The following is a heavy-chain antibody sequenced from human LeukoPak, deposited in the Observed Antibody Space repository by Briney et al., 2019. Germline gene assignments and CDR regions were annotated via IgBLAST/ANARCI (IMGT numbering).Heavy chain of an antibody. D-gene: IGHD2-2*01. CDR2: INHSGST. V-gene: IGHV4-34*01. CDR3: ARRIRVVVPAAIPHRFDP. J-gene: IGHJ5*02. Sequence: SETLSLTCTVSGGSISSYYWSWIRQPPGKGLEWIGEINHSGSTNYNPSLKSRVTISVDTSKNQFSLKLSSVTAADTAVYYCARRIRVVVPAAIPHRFDPWGQGTLVTVSS. CDR1: GGSISSYY.